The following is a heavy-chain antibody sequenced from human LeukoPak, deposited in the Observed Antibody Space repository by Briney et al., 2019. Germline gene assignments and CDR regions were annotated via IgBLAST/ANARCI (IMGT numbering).Heavy chain of an antibody. V-gene: IGHV3-30*02. CDR1: GFIFSSYG. CDR2: IRYDRSNK. Sequence: GGSLRLSCAASGFIFSSYGMHWLRQAPGKGLEWVAFIRYDRSNKYYADSVRGRFTISRDNSKNTLYLQMNRQRAEDTAVYYCAKDRTIFEVVNWFDPWGQGTLVTVSS. CDR3: AKDRTIFEVVNWFDP. J-gene: IGHJ5*02. D-gene: IGHD3-3*01.